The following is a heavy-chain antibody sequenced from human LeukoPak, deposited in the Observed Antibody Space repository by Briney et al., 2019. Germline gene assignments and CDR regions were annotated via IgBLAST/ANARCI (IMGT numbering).Heavy chain of an antibody. J-gene: IGHJ5*02. CDR3: ARGRAYCSSTSCYGGDWFDP. V-gene: IGHV1-69*13. CDR1: GGTFSSYA. CDR2: IIPILGTA. D-gene: IGHD2-2*01. Sequence: SVKVSCKASGGTFSSYAISWVRQAPGQGLEWMGGIIPILGTANYAQKFQGRVTITADESTSTAYMELSSLRSEDTAVYYCARGRAYCSSTSCYGGDWFDPWGQGTLVTVSS.